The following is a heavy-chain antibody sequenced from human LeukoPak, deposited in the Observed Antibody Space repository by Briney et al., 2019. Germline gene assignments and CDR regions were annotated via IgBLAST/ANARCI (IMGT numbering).Heavy chain of an antibody. CDR1: GYTFTSYY. CDR3: ARDPALPYYYDSSGYVDYFDY. D-gene: IGHD3-22*01. J-gene: IGHJ4*02. CDR2: INPSGGST. V-gene: IGHV1-46*01. Sequence: ASVKVSCKASGYTFTSYYMHWVRQAPGQGLEWMGIINPSGGSTSYAQKLQGRVTMTTDTSTSTAYMELRSLRSDDTAVYYCARDPALPYYYDSSGYVDYFDYWGQGTLVTVSS.